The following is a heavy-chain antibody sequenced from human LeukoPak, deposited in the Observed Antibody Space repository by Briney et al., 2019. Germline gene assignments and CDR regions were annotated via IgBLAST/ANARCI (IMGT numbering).Heavy chain of an antibody. CDR3: AKARGLLRGPFDY. CDR1: GFTFDDYA. CDR2: ISWNSGSI. D-gene: IGHD1-26*01. Sequence: PGGSLRLSCADSGFTFDDYAMRWVRQAPGKGLEWVSVISWNSGSIGYADSVKGRFTISRDNAKNSLYLQMNSLRAEDTALYYCAKARGLLRGPFDYWGQGTLVTVSS. J-gene: IGHJ4*02. V-gene: IGHV3-9*01.